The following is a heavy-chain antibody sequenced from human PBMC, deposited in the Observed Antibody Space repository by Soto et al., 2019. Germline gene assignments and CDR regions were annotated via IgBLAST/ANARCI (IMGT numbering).Heavy chain of an antibody. D-gene: IGHD6-6*01. J-gene: IGHJ6*03. CDR3: ARASSSSWDVERDDYYYYYSVDV. CDR2: ISAYNGNT. V-gene: IGHV1-18*01. CDR1: GYTFTSYG. Sequence: QVQLVQSGAEVKKPGASVKVSCKASGYTFTSYGISWVRQAPGQGLEWMGWISAYNGNTNYAQKLQGRVTMTTDTPTRTAYMELRSLRSDDTAVYYCARASSSSWDVERDDYYYYYSVDVWGKGTTVTVSS.